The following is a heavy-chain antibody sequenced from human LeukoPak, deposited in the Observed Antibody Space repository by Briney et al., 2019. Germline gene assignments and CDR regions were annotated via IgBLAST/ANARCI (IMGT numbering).Heavy chain of an antibody. CDR2: IYYSGST. Sequence: SETLSLTCTVSGGSISSSSYYWGWIRQPPGKGLEWIGSIYYSGSTYYNPSLKSRVTISVDTSKNQFSLKLSSVTAADTAVYYCAGTHYDFWSGYYLSDNWFDPWGQGTLVTVSS. CDR1: GGSISSSSYY. J-gene: IGHJ5*02. CDR3: AGTHYDFWSGYYLSDNWFDP. D-gene: IGHD3-3*01. V-gene: IGHV4-39*01.